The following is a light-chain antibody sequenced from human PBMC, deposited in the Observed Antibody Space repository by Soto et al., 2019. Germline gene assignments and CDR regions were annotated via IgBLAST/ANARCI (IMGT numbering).Light chain of an antibody. V-gene: IGKV1-5*01. CDR2: DAS. CDR1: QSISSW. Sequence: DIQMTQSPSTLSASVGDRVTITCRASQSISSWLAWYQQKPGKAPKLLIYDASSLESGVPSRFSGSGSGTEFTLTIGSLQPEDFATYYCQQYNSYLWTFGQGTKVDIK. J-gene: IGKJ1*01. CDR3: QQYNSYLWT.